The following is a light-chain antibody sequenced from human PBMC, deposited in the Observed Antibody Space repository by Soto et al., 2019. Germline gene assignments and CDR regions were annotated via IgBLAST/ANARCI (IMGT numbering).Light chain of an antibody. CDR1: SSNIGSRA. CDR3: STWDDSLNGQV. Sequence: QSVLTQPPSASGTPGQRVTISCSGSSSNIGSRAVNWYQQVPRMAPKLLIYRNDQRPSGVPDRFFGSKSGTSASLAISGLQSEDDADYYCSTWDDSLNGQVFGGGTKLPVL. J-gene: IGLJ2*01. V-gene: IGLV1-44*01. CDR2: RND.